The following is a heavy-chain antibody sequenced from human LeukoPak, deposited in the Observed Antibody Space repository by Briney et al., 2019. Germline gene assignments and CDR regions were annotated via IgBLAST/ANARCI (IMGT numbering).Heavy chain of an antibody. CDR3: ARSIAVAVGFDY. V-gene: IGHV3-11*06. Sequence: GGSLRLSCAASGFTFSDYYMSWIRQAPGKGLEWVSSISSSSSYIYYADSVKGRFTISRDNAKNSLYLQMNSLRAEDTAVYYCARSIAVAVGFDYWGQGTLVTVSS. J-gene: IGHJ4*02. CDR2: ISSSSSYI. D-gene: IGHD6-19*01. CDR1: GFTFSDYY.